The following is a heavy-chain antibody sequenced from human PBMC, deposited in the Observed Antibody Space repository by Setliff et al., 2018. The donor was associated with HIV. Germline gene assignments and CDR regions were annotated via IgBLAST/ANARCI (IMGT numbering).Heavy chain of an antibody. CDR2: INTNTGNP. CDR1: GYTFTSYA. V-gene: IGHV7-4-1*02. CDR3: ARVSDTGVDPQTHRDY. Sequence: ASVKVSCKASGYTFTSYAMHWVRQAPGQRLEWMGWINTNTGNPTYAQGFTGRFVFSLDTSVSTAYLQISSLKAEDSAIYYCARVSDTGVDPQTHRDYWGQGTPVTVSS. J-gene: IGHJ4*02. D-gene: IGHD2-21*01.